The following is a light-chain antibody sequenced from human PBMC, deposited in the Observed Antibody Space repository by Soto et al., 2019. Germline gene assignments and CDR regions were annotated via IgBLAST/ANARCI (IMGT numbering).Light chain of an antibody. V-gene: IGKV1-12*01. Sequence: DIQMTQSPSSVSASVGDRVTITCRASQGVNTWLAWYQKKPGKAPELLVYEASSLHSVVPSRFSGSGSGTDFTLTISSLQPEDFATYYCQQANSFPLTFGGGTKVEVQ. CDR3: QQANSFPLT. J-gene: IGKJ4*01. CDR2: EAS. CDR1: QGVNTW.